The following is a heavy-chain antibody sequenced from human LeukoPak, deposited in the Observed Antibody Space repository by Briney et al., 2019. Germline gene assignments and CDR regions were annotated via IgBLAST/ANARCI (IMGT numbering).Heavy chain of an antibody. CDR2: ISGNSGTT. CDR3: AKGDTLSTRSFDY. CDR1: GFTFSSYS. V-gene: IGHV3-23*01. D-gene: IGHD5-18*01. Sequence: GGSLRLSCAASGFTFSSYSMSWVRQVPGRGLEWVSIISGNSGTTIYAASVKGQFTISRDNSKNTLYLQMNSLRAEDTAVYYCAKGDTLSTRSFDYWGQGTLVTVSS. J-gene: IGHJ4*02.